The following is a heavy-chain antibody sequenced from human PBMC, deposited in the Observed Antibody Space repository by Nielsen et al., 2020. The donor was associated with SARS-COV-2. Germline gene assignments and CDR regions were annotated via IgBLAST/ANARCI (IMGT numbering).Heavy chain of an antibody. CDR1: GFTFSNYA. J-gene: IGHJ6*02. CDR3: TKRSGSYPYYYYGMDV. CDR2: IRSKANSYAT. V-gene: IGHV3-73*01. Sequence: GESLKISCAASGFTFSNYAMHWVRQASGKGLEWVGRIRSKANSYATAYAASVKGRFTISRDDSKNTAYLQMNSLKTEDTAVYYCTKRSGSYPYYYYGMDVWGQGTTVTVSS. D-gene: IGHD3-10*01.